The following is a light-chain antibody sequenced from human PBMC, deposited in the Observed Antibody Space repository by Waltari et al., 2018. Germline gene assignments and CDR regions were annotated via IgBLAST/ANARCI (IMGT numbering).Light chain of an antibody. CDR3: QSYDSSLSGWV. Sequence: QSVLTQPPSVSGAPGQRVTISCTGTRSNIEAGYDVHWYQHVLGTAPKVVIYTNSIRPSGVPDRVSGSKSGTSASLAITGLQAEDEAEYYCQSYDSSLSGWVFGGGTTLTVL. CDR2: TNS. V-gene: IGLV1-40*01. J-gene: IGLJ2*01. CDR1: RSNIEAGYD.